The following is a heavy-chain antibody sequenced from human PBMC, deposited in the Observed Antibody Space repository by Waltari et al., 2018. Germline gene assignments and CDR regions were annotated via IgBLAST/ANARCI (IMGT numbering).Heavy chain of an antibody. CDR1: GFTFSTYS. V-gene: IGHV3-48*01. CDR2: ISSSNTII. CDR3: ARDPPRMVSGVWFDP. J-gene: IGHJ5*02. D-gene: IGHD3-10*01. Sequence: EVQLVESGGGLVQPGGSLRLSCAASGFTFSTYSMNWVRQAPGKGLEWVSYISSSNTIIYYADSVKGRFTISRDDAKNSLYLQMSSLTADDTAVYYCARDPPRMVSGVWFDPWGQGTLVTVSS.